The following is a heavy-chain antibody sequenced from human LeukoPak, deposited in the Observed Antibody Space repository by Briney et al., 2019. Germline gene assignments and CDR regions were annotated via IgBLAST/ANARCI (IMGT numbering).Heavy chain of an antibody. V-gene: IGHV3-53*01. Sequence: GGSLRLSCAASGFTVSSNYMSWVRQAPGKGLEWVSVIYSGGSTYYADSVKGRFTISRDNSKNTLYLQMNSLRAEDTAVYYCARDPPWYSGGGGMDVWGQGTTVTVSS. CDR1: GFTVSSNY. CDR2: IYSGGST. J-gene: IGHJ6*02. CDR3: ARDPPWYSGGGGMDV. D-gene: IGHD1-26*01.